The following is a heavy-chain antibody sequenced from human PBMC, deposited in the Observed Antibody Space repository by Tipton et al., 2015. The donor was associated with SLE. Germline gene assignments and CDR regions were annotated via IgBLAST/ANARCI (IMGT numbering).Heavy chain of an antibody. J-gene: IGHJ6*03. V-gene: IGHV5-51*01. Sequence: QSGPEVNTPGESLKISCKGSGYSFTDYWIGWVRQMPGKGLEWMGIIYPDDSDARYSPTFQGQVTLSVDKSISTAYLQWSSLKASDTATYYCGRHAGGVTGFYNYMDVWGKGTTVTVSS. D-gene: IGHD3-16*01. CDR3: GRHAGGVTGFYNYMDV. CDR1: GYSFTDYW. CDR2: IYPDDSDA.